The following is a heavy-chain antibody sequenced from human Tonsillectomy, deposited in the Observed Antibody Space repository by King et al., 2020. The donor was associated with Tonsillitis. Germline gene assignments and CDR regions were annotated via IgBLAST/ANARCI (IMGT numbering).Heavy chain of an antibody. CDR3: AKDEKYCSGGSCYLTPHAFDI. Sequence: VQLVESGGGMVQPGGSLRLSCAASGFTFSSYGMHWVRQAPGKGLEWVAFIRYDGSNKYYADSVKGRFTISRDNSKNTLYLQMNSLRAEDTAVYYCAKDEKYCSGGSCYLTPHAFDIWGQGTMVTVSS. D-gene: IGHD2-15*01. J-gene: IGHJ3*02. CDR1: GFTFSSYG. CDR2: IRYDGSNK. V-gene: IGHV3-30*02.